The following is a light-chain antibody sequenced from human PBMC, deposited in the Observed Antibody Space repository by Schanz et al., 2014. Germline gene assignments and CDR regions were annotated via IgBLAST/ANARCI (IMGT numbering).Light chain of an antibody. Sequence: EIVLTQSPASLSLSPGERATLSCRASQSVSSYLAWYQQKPGQPPRLLIYDASNRATGIPARFSGSVSGTDFTLTISSLEPEDFAVYYCQQYGSSPWTFGQGTKVEIK. CDR1: QSVSSY. CDR3: QQYGSSPWT. CDR2: DAS. V-gene: IGKV3-11*01. J-gene: IGKJ1*01.